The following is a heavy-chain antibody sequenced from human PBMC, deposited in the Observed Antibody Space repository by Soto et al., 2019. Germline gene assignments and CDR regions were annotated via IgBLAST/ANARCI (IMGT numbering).Heavy chain of an antibody. V-gene: IGHV4-31*03. CDR1: GGSISSGGYY. Sequence: SETLSLTCTVSGGSISSGGYYWSWIRQHPGKGLEWIGYIYYSGSTYYNPSLQSRVTISVDTSKNQFSLKLSSVTAADTAVYYCAKSRLEQYYFDYWGQGTLVTVSS. J-gene: IGHJ4*02. CDR3: AKSRLEQYYFDY. CDR2: IYYSGST.